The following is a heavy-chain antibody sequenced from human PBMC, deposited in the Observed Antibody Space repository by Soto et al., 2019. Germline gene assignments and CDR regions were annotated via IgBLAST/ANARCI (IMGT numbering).Heavy chain of an antibody. CDR2: IYYSGST. CDR3: ARAIDYGGNFFYYYGMDV. J-gene: IGHJ6*02. V-gene: IGHV4-30-4*01. CDR1: GGSISSGDYY. Sequence: SETLSLTCTVSGGSISSGDYYWSWIRQPPGKGLEWIGYIYYSGSTYYNPSLKSRVTISVDTSKNQFSLKLSSVTAADTAVYYCARAIDYGGNFFYYYGMDVWGQGTTVTVS. D-gene: IGHD4-17*01.